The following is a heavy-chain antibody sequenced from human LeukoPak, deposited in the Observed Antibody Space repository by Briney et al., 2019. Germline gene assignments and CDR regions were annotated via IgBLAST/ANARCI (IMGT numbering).Heavy chain of an antibody. Sequence: PSETLSLTCAVYGGSFSGYYWSWIRQPPGKGLEWIGEISHSGSTNYNPSLKSRVTISVDTSKNQFSLKLSSVTAADTAVYYCAREQDYYGSGSYLNYWGQGTLVTVSS. D-gene: IGHD3-10*01. CDR2: ISHSGST. CDR1: GGSFSGYY. J-gene: IGHJ4*02. V-gene: IGHV4-34*01. CDR3: AREQDYYGSGSYLNY.